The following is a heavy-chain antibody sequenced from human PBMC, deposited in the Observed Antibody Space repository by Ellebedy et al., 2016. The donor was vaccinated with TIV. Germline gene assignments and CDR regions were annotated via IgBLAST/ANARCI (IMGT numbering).Heavy chain of an antibody. J-gene: IGHJ4*02. D-gene: IGHD3-22*01. V-gene: IGHV3-23*01. CDR2: TSGSGLST. CDR3: AKGRGGGSDSSAPRYYFDY. CDR1: GFTFSSYA. Sequence: GESLKISCAASGFTFSSYAMSWVRQAPGKGLEWVSGTSGSGLSTNYAGSVKGRFTISRDNSQSTLYLQMNSLRAEDTALYYCAKGRGGGSDSSAPRYYFDYWGLGTLVTVSS.